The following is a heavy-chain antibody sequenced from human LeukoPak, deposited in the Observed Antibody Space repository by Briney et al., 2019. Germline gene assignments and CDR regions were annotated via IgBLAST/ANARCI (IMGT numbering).Heavy chain of an antibody. CDR1: GYSISSGYY. D-gene: IGHD6-19*01. V-gene: IGHV4-38-2*01. Sequence: PSETLSLTCAVSGYSISSGYYWGWIRQPPGKGLEWIGSIYHSGSTYYNPSLKSRVTISVDTSKNQFSLKLSSVTAADTAVYYCARGISGWYEFDYWGQGILVTVSS. J-gene: IGHJ4*02. CDR3: ARGISGWYEFDY. CDR2: IYHSGST.